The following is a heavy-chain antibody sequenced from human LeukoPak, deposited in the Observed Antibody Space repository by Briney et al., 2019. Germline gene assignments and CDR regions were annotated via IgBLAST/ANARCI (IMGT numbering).Heavy chain of an antibody. D-gene: IGHD6-19*01. V-gene: IGHV4-39*01. Sequence: PSETLSLTCTVSGGSISSSIYYWGWIRQPPGKGLEWIGSIYYSGSTYYNPSLKSRVTISVDTSKNQFSLKLSSVTAADTAVYYCARNPTNSGCYFWTFDIWGQGTMVTVSS. J-gene: IGHJ3*02. CDR2: IYYSGST. CDR3: ARNPTNSGCYFWTFDI. CDR1: GGSISSSIYY.